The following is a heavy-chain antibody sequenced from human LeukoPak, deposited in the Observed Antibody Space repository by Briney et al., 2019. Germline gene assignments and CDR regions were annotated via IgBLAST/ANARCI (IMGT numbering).Heavy chain of an antibody. V-gene: IGHV4-30-4*01. D-gene: IGHD3-22*01. J-gene: IGHJ3*02. CDR2: IYYSGST. Sequence: PSETLSLTCTVSGGSISSGDYYWSWIRQPPGKGLEWIGYIYYSGSTYYNPSLKSRVTISVDTSKNQFSLKLSSVTAADTAVYYCARGSQYYDSSGYYSDDAFDIWGQGTMVTVSS. CDR1: GGSISSGDYY. CDR3: ARGSQYYDSSGYYSDDAFDI.